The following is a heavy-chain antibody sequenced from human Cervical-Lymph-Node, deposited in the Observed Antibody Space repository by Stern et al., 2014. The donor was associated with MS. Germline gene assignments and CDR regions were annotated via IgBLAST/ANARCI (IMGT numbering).Heavy chain of an antibody. CDR2: IYYSGST. D-gene: IGHD2-15*01. V-gene: IGHV4-59*01. CDR1: GGSISSYY. CDR3: ARAHPLGYCSGGSCYSNYFDY. J-gene: IGHJ4*02. Sequence: QLQLQESGPGLVKPSETLSLTCTVSGGSISSYYWSWIRQPPGKGLEWIGYIYYSGSTNYNPSLKSRVTISVDTSKNQFSLKLSSVTAADTAVYYCARAHPLGYCSGGSCYSNYFDYWGQGTLVTVSS.